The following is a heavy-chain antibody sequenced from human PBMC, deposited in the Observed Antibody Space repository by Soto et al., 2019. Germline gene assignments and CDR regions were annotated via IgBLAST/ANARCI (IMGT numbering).Heavy chain of an antibody. CDR2: IWPNRGAT. CDR1: GYTFTAYY. Sequence: QVQLVQSGAEVKKPGASLKVSCRASGYTFTAYYIHWVRQAPGQALEWMGWIWPNRGATHYAQQFQGRVTMTRDTSINTVYMELSPVRSDDTAVYYCATDEGGIFDSWGQGTLVTVSS. CDR3: ATDEGGIFDS. V-gene: IGHV1-2*02. D-gene: IGHD3-16*01. J-gene: IGHJ4*02.